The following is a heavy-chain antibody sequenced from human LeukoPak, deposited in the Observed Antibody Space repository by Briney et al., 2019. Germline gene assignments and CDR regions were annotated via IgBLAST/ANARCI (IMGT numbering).Heavy chain of an antibody. CDR1: GFIFSKYG. D-gene: IGHD3-22*01. Sequence: GGSLRLSCAASGFIFSKYGMHWVRQAPGRGLEWLALIRHDGNEEWYVDSVRGGFTISRDNSKNTVFLQMNSLRADDTAVYYCARWGIVGHDAFDLWGQGTMVTVSS. CDR2: IRHDGNEE. J-gene: IGHJ3*01. V-gene: IGHV3-33*01. CDR3: ARWGIVGHDAFDL.